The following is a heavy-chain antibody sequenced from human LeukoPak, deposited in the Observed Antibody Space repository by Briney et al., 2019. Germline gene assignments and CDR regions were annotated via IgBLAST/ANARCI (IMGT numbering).Heavy chain of an antibody. CDR2: ISSGSSYT. D-gene: IGHD3-10*01. J-gene: IGHJ3*02. CDR3: ARDPLWFGELGAFDI. CDR1: GFTFSDYY. V-gene: IGHV3-11*06. Sequence: PGGSLRLSCAASGFTFSDYYMSWIRQAPGKGLEWVSYISSGSSYTNYADSVKGRFTTSRDNAKNSLYLQMNSLRAEDTAVYYCARDPLWFGELGAFDIWGQGTMVTVSS.